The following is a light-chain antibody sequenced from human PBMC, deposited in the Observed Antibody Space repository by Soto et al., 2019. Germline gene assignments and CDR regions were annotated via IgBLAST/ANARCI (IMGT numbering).Light chain of an antibody. CDR2: DVS. CDR1: SSDVGGYNY. Sequence: QSPLTQPASVSGSPGHSITISCTGTSSDVGGYNYVSWYQQHPGKAPKLMIYDVSNRPSGVSNRFSGSKSGNTASLTISGLQAEDEADYSCSSYKSSRNPYVFGTGTKVTVL. J-gene: IGLJ1*01. CDR3: SSYKSSRNPYV. V-gene: IGLV2-14*01.